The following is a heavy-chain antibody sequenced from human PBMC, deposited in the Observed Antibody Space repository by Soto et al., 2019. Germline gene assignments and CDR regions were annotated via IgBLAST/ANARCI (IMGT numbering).Heavy chain of an antibody. CDR3: AQDTYYYDRSGYYVFDC. Sequence: GGSLRLSCAASGVTFSSYGMHWVRQAPGKGLEWVAVISYDGSNKHYADSVKGRFTISRDNFKNTLYLQMNSLGAEDTAVYYCAQDTYYYDRSGYYVFDCWGQGT. CDR2: ISYDGSNK. J-gene: IGHJ4*02. D-gene: IGHD3-22*01. CDR1: GVTFSSYG. V-gene: IGHV3-30*18.